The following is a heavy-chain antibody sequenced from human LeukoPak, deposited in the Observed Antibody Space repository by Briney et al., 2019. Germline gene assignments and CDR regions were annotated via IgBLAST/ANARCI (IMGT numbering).Heavy chain of an antibody. CDR2: INPNSGGT. V-gene: IGHV1-2*02. CDR3: AKAAAGSQHSYYYYYYLDV. Sequence: ASVTVSCKASGYTFTGYYMHWVRQAPGQGLEWMGWINPNSGGTNYAQKFQGRVTMTRDTSISTAYMELSRLRSDDTAVYYCAKAAAGSQHSYYYYYYLDVWGTGTTVTISS. J-gene: IGHJ6*03. CDR1: GYTFTGYY. D-gene: IGHD6-13*01.